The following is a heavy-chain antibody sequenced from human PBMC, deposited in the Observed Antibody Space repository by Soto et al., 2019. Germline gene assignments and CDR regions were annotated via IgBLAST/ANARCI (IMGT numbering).Heavy chain of an antibody. CDR1: GGSISSGGYY. CDR2: IYYSGST. CDR3: ASISSGWYYFDY. Sequence: SETLSLTCTVSGGSISSGGYYWSWIRQHPGKGLEWIGYIYYSGSTYYNPSLKSRVTISVDTSKNQFSLKLSSVTAADTAVYYCASISSGWYYFDYWGQGTLVTVSS. V-gene: IGHV4-31*03. J-gene: IGHJ4*02. D-gene: IGHD6-19*01.